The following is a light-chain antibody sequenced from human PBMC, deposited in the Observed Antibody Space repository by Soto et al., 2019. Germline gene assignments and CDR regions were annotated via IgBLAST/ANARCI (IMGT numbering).Light chain of an antibody. V-gene: IGLV2-14*01. CDR3: SSYTRSSTPV. CDR1: SSDVGGYNY. J-gene: IGLJ1*01. CDR2: EVS. Sequence: QSVLTQPASVSGSPGQSITISCTGTSSDVGGYNYVSWYQQHPGKAPKLMIYEVSNRPSGVSNRFSGSKSGNTASLTISGLQAEDEADYYCSSYTRSSTPVFGTGTKVTV.